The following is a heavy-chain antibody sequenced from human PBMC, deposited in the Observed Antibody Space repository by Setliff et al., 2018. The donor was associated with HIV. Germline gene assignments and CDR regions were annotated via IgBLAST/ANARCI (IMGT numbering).Heavy chain of an antibody. CDR3: AREVAADGTYFDY. J-gene: IGHJ4*01. CDR1: GFTFSNFW. D-gene: IGHD6-13*01. CDR2: IKEDGSET. V-gene: IGHV3-7*01. Sequence: PGGSLRLSCATSGFTFSNFWMTWVRQAPGKGLGWVANIKEDGSETFYVDSVKGRFTMSRDNAKNTLYLQMNSLRAEDSAVYYCAREVAADGTYFDYWGQGALVTVSS.